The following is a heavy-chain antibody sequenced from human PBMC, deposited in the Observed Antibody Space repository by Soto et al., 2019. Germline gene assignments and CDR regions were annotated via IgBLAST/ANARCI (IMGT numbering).Heavy chain of an antibody. Sequence: PGGSLRLSCAASGFILSTTAMTWVRQAPGKGLEWVSTISGSGVSTYYTDSVKGRFTISRDNSKNTLYLQMNSLRAEDTAVYFCAAVMGSDYDYVWGSLTFDDWGQGTLVTVSS. D-gene: IGHD3-16*01. CDR2: ISGSGVST. CDR3: AAVMGSDYDYVWGSLTFDD. J-gene: IGHJ4*02. V-gene: IGHV3-23*01. CDR1: GFILSTTA.